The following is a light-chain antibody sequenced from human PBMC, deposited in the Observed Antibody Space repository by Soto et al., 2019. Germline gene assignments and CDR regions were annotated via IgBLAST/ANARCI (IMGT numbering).Light chain of an antibody. CDR3: QQYGSWT. V-gene: IGKV3-20*01. CDR2: GAS. Sequence: EIVLTQSPGTLSVSPGERATLSCRASQSISSNYLAWYQQKPGQAPSLLIYGASSRATGIPDRFSGSGSGTYFTLTISGLEPEDSAIYYCQQYGSWTFGQGTKVEIK. CDR1: QSISSNY. J-gene: IGKJ1*01.